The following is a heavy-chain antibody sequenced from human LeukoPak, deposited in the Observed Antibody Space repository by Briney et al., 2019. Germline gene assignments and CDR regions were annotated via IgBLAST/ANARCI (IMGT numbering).Heavy chain of an antibody. D-gene: IGHD3-3*01. V-gene: IGHV1-18*01. Sequence: ASVKVSCKASGGTFGSYAISWVRQAPGQGLEWMGWISAYNGNTNYAQKLQGRVTMTTDTSTSTAYMELRSLRSDDTAVYYCARDPPIARRYYDFWSGYYSWFDPWGQGTLVTVSS. CDR3: ARDPPIARRYYDFWSGYYSWFDP. CDR1: GGTFGSYA. CDR2: ISAYNGNT. J-gene: IGHJ5*02.